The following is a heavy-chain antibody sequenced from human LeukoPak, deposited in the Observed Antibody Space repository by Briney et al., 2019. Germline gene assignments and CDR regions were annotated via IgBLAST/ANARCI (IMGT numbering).Heavy chain of an antibody. D-gene: IGHD1-26*01. V-gene: IGHV1-2*06. Sequence: ASVKVSCKASGYTFTGYYMHWVPQAPGQGLEWMGRINPDSGGTNTAQKFQVRVTMTRDTSISTAYMELSRLRSDDTAVYYCARAWRISGSYSGFAYWGQGTLVTVSS. CDR2: INPDSGGT. CDR3: ARAWRISGSYSGFAY. J-gene: IGHJ4*02. CDR1: GYTFTGYY.